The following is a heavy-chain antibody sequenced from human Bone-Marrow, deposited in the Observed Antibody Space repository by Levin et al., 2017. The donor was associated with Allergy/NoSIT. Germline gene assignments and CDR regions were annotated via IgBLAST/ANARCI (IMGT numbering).Heavy chain of an antibody. CDR1: GFAFSSFA. CDR2: IGGRGDTS. Sequence: GGSLRLSCAASGFAFSSFAMGWVRQAPGRGLDWVSTIGGRGDTSDYSDSVRGRFTISRDNSNDTLFLQLSRLRPDDTATYYCAKQREATIDFWGQGTLVTVSS. J-gene: IGHJ4*02. V-gene: IGHV3-23*01. CDR3: AKQREATIDF.